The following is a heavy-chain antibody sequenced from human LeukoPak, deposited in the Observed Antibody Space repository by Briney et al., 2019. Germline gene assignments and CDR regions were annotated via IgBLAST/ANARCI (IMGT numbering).Heavy chain of an antibody. V-gene: IGHV3-48*04. Sequence: GGSLRLSCAASGFTFSSYSMNWVRQAPGKGLECVSYISSSGSTIYYADSVKGRFTISRDNAKNSLYLQMNSLRAEDTAVYYCAELGITMIGGVWGKGTTVTISS. CDR3: AELGITMIGGV. CDR1: GFTFSSYS. J-gene: IGHJ6*04. D-gene: IGHD3-10*02. CDR2: ISSSGSTI.